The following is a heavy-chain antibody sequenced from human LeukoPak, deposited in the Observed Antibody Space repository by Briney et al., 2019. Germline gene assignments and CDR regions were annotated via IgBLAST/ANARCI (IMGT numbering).Heavy chain of an antibody. CDR3: AKDDAWLQYGN. D-gene: IGHD5-24*01. CDR2: ISGSGGST. Sequence: PGGSLRLSCAASGLTFSSYGMSWVRQAPGKGLEWVSAISGSGGSTYYADSVKGRFTSSRDNSKNTLYLQMNSLRAEDTAVYYCAKDDAWLQYGNWGRGTLVTVSS. V-gene: IGHV3-23*01. CDR1: GLTFSSYG. J-gene: IGHJ4*02.